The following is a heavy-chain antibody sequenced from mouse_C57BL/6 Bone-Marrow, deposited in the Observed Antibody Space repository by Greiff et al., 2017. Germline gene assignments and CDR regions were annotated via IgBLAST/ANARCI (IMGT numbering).Heavy chain of an antibody. D-gene: IGHD1-1*01. CDR3: ARYGSGLDY. CDR1: GYTFTSYW. V-gene: IGHV1-59*01. J-gene: IGHJ2*01. CDR2: IDPSDSYT. Sequence: QVQLQQPGAELVRPGTSVKLSCKASGYTFTSYWMHWVKQRPGQGLEWIGVIDPSDSYTNYNQKFKGKATLTVDTSSSTAYMQLSSLTSEDSAVYYCARYGSGLDYGGRGTTLTVSS.